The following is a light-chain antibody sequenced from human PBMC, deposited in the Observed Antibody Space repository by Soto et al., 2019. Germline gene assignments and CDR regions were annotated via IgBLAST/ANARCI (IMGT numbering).Light chain of an antibody. Sequence: EIVMTQSPATLSVSPGERATLSCRASQSVSSNLAWYQQKPAQAPRLLIYGASTRATGIPARFSGSGSGTELTLTISGLQSEDFAVYYCQQYNNWPWTFGQGTKVEIK. CDR1: QSVSSN. V-gene: IGKV3-15*01. CDR2: GAS. CDR3: QQYNNWPWT. J-gene: IGKJ1*01.